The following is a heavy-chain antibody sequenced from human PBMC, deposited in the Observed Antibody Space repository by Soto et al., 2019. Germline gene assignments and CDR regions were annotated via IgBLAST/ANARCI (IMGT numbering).Heavy chain of an antibody. J-gene: IGHJ4*02. Sequence: EVQLLESGGGLVQPGGSLRLSCAASGFTFSTYGMSWVRQAPGKGLEWISGLGASGGSTYADSVKGRFTISRDNSKNTLYLQMNSLRVEDTAIYYCAKDSGYDSTDWGQGTLVTVSS. CDR1: GFTFSTYG. CDR2: LGASGGST. CDR3: AKDSGYDSTD. V-gene: IGHV3-23*01. D-gene: IGHD3-22*01.